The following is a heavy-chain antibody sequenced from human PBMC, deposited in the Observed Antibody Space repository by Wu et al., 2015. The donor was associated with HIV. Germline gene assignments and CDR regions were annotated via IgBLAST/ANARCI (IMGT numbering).Heavy chain of an antibody. J-gene: IGHJ3*02. CDR3: SRVFVVVPAGFSGEITAFDI. V-gene: IGHV1-8*01. Sequence: QAHLVQSGAEVKKPGASVKVSCKASGYTFTNYDINWVRQATGQGLEWMGWMNPNSGNTNYAQKFKGRVTMTRATSINTAYMELNNLKSEDTAIYYCSRVFVVVPAGFSGEITAFDIWGQGTMVAVSS. CDR1: GYTFTNYD. D-gene: IGHD2-2*01. CDR2: MNPNSGNT.